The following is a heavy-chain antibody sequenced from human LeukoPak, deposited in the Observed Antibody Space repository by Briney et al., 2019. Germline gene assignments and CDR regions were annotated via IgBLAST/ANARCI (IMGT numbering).Heavy chain of an antibody. D-gene: IGHD6-19*01. CDR2: INHSGYT. CDR1: GVPFSNYY. J-gene: IGHJ4*02. CDR3: TRAVAGHPD. Sequence: SEPLSLTCAASGVPFSNYYWSWVRQSPSQGLEWIGEINHSGYTNYNPSLKSRVTMSIDPSKKQFSLRLTSVTAADAGVYYCTRAVAGHPDWGQGTLVTVSS. V-gene: IGHV4-34*01.